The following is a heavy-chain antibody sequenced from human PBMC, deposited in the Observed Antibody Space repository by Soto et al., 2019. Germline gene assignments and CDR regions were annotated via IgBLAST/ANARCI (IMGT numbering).Heavy chain of an antibody. CDR3: TTGVVGATDFDY. CDR1: GFTFSNAW. J-gene: IGHJ4*02. V-gene: IGHV3-15*01. CDR2: IKSKTDGGTT. D-gene: IGHD1-26*01. Sequence: EVQLVESGGGLVKPGGSLRLSCAAAGFTFSNAWMSWVRQAPGKGLEWVGRIKSKTDGGTTDYAAPVKGRFTISRDDSKNTLYLQMNSLKTEDTAVYYCTTGVVGATDFDYWGKGTLVTVSS.